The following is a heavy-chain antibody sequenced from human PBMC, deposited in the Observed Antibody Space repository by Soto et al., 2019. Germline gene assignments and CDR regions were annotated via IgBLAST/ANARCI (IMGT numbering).Heavy chain of an antibody. J-gene: IGHJ4*02. CDR1: GYTFTSYD. CDR3: ARGPHPYFNDY. V-gene: IGHV1-8*01. D-gene: IGHD2-8*01. CDR2: MNPNNNNT. Sequence: QVQLVQSGAEVKKPGASVKVSCKASGYTFTSYDINWVRQATGQGLEWMGWMNPNNNNTGYAQKFQGRVTMTRNTSRSTAYMELSSLGSADTALYYCARGPHPYFNDYWGQGTLVSVSS.